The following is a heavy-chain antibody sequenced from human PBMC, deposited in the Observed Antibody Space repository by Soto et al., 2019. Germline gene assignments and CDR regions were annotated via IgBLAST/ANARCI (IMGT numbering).Heavy chain of an antibody. CDR3: AREGSYSAYNFAHGIQLWSFDF. V-gene: IGHV4-4*07. CDR1: GGSINTFY. Sequence: SETLSLTCTVSGGSINTFYWSGVRQPAGKGLEWIGRIFSSGSTSFHPSLESRVAMSVDTSKNHFSLNLSSVTAADMAVYYCAREGSYSAYNFAHGIQLWSFDFWGQGALVTVSS. J-gene: IGHJ4*02. D-gene: IGHD5-12*01. CDR2: IFSSGST.